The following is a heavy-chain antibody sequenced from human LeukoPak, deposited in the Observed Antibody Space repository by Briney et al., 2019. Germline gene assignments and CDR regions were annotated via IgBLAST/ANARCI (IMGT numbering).Heavy chain of an antibody. Sequence: PSETLSLTCTVSGGSISSYYWSWIRQPPGKGLEWIGYIYYSGSTNYNPSLKSRVTISVDTSKNQFSLKLSSVTAADTAVYYCARGTYSYALFFDFWGQGTLVTASS. CDR1: GGSISSYY. J-gene: IGHJ4*02. CDR3: ARGTYSYALFFDF. CDR2: IYYSGST. V-gene: IGHV4-59*08. D-gene: IGHD5-18*01.